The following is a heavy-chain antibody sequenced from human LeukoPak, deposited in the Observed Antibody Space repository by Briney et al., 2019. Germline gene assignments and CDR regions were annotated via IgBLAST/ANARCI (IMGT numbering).Heavy chain of an antibody. CDR1: WGSFSGYY. CDR2: INHSGST. CDR3: ARDKKWELLAAFDI. V-gene: IGHV4-34*01. Sequence: PSETLSLTCAVYWGSFSGYYWSWGRQPPGKGLEWVGEINHSGSTYYNPSLNSRVTISVGTYKNQFSLPLISVTAADAARYYCARDKKWELLAAFDIWGQGTMVTVSS. J-gene: IGHJ3*02. D-gene: IGHD1-26*01.